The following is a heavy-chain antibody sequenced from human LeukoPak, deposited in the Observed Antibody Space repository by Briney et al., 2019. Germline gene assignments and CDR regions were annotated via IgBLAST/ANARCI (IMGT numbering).Heavy chain of an antibody. CDR2: IYYSGST. CDR3: ARVALITIHENDAFDI. Sequence: SETLSLTCTVSGGSISSYYWSWIRQPPGKGLEWIGYIYYSGSTYYNPSLKSRVTRSVDTSKNQFSLKLSSVTAADTAVYYCARVALITIHENDAFDIWGQGTVVTVSS. J-gene: IGHJ3*02. D-gene: IGHD3-3*01. CDR1: GGSISSYY. V-gene: IGHV4-59*08.